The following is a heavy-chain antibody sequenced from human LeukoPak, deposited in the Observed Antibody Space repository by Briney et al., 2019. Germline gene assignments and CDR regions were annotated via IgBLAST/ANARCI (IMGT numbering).Heavy chain of an antibody. J-gene: IGHJ5*02. CDR1: GGSISSYY. V-gene: IGHV4-59*05. CDR2: IYYSGST. D-gene: IGHD6-19*01. Sequence: SETLSLTCTVSGGSISSYYWSWIRQPPGKGLEWIGSIYYSGSTYYNPSLKSRVTISVDTSKNQFSLKLSSVTAADTAVYYCARRTAVAGTSHWFDPWGQGTLVTVSS. CDR3: ARRTAVAGTSHWFDP.